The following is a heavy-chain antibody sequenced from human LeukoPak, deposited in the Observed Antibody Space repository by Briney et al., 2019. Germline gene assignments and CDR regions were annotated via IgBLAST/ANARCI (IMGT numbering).Heavy chain of an antibody. J-gene: IGHJ3*02. CDR2: NSGSGGST. V-gene: IGHV3-23*01. Sequence: GGSLRLSCAASGFTFSSYAMSSVSQPPGKWLVWVSTNSGSGGSTYYADSVMCRFTISRDKSKNTMYLQMNRLRAEERALHYCAEGKAGGYTNAFDICGQGTMVTVSS. CDR3: AEGKAGGYTNAFDI. D-gene: IGHD2-2*02. CDR1: GFTFSSYA.